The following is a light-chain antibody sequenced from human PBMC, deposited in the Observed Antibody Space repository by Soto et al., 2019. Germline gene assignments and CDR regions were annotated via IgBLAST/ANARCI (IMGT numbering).Light chain of an antibody. J-gene: IGKJ5*01. CDR2: DAS. Sequence: DIRMTQSPSTLSASVGDRVTITCRASQSISSWLAWYQQKPGKAPKLLIYDASSLESGVPSRFSGSGSATEFTLTISSLQPDDFATYYCQQYNGTFGQGTRLEIK. CDR1: QSISSW. CDR3: QQYNGT. V-gene: IGKV1-5*01.